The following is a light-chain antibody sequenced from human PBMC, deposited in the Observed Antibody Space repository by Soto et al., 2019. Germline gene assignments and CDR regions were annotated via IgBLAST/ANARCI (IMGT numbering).Light chain of an antibody. CDR3: SSYAGSNNVI. V-gene: IGLV2-8*01. J-gene: IGLJ2*01. CDR1: SSDVGGNNY. CDR2: EVT. Sequence: QSALTQPPSASGSPGQSVAISCTGTSSDVGGNNYVSWYQQHPGKAPKLMVYEVTKRPSGVPDRFSGSKSGNTASPTVSGLQAEDEADYYCSSYAGSNNVIFGGGTKITVL.